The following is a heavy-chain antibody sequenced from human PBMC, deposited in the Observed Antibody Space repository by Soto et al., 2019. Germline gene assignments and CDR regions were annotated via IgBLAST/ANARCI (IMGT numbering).Heavy chain of an antibody. CDR2: ISWNSGSI. CDR1: GFTFDDYA. D-gene: IGHD3-22*01. V-gene: IGHV3-9*01. CDR3: AKWYYYDTSGHIDY. Sequence: EVQLVESGGGLVQPGRSLRLSCAASGFTFDDYAMHWVRQAPGKGLEWVSGISWNSGSIGYADSVKGRFTISRDNAKNALYLKMNSLRAEDTALYYCAKWYYYDTSGHIDYWGQGTLVTVSS. J-gene: IGHJ4*02.